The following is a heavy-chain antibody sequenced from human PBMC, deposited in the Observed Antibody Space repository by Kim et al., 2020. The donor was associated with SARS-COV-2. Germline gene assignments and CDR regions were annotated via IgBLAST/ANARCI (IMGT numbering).Heavy chain of an antibody. CDR2: IRSKVNGYAT. D-gene: IGHD1-1*01. Sequence: GGSLRLSCGASGFTFSDSAMHWVRRASGKGLEWLGRIRSKVNGYATAYSASVRGRFTISRDDSRNTAYLQMNSLKTEDTAVYYCTRVPGTTLAFLDAFDIWGQGTMVAVSA. V-gene: IGHV3-73*01. J-gene: IGHJ3*02. CDR1: GFTFSDSA. CDR3: TRVPGTTLAFLDAFDI.